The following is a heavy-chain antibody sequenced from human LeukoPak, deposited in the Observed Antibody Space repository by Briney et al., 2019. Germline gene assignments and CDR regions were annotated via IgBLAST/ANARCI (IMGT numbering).Heavy chain of an antibody. CDR2: ISWNSGSI. CDR1: GFTFDDYA. J-gene: IGHJ3*02. CDR3: AKDIAEQRHDAFDI. D-gene: IGHD6-25*01. Sequence: GGSLRLSCAASGFTFDDYAMHWVRQAPGKGLEWVSGISWNSGSIGYADSVKGRFTISRDNAKNSLYLQMNSLRAEDTALYYCAKDIAEQRHDAFDIWGQGTMVTVSS. V-gene: IGHV3-9*01.